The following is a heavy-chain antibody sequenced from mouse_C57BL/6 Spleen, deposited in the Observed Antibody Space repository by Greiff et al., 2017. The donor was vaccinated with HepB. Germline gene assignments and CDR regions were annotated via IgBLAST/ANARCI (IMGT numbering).Heavy chain of an antibody. J-gene: IGHJ2*01. CDR2: INPNNGGT. CDR3: ARRGAYGNYPYYFDY. V-gene: IGHV1-18*01. CDR1: GYTFTDYN. D-gene: IGHD2-10*02. Sequence: EVQLQQSGPELVKPGASVKIPCTASGYTFTDYNMDWVKQSHGKSLEWIGDINPNNGGTIYNQKFKGKATLTVDKSSSTAYMELRSLTSEDTAVYYCARRGAYGNYPYYFDYWGQGTTLTVSS.